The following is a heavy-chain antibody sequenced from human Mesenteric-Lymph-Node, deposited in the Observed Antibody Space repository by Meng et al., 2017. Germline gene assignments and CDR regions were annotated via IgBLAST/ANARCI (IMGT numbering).Heavy chain of an antibody. D-gene: IGHD3-3*01. CDR3: ARERRGFYIQH. Sequence: LGTGGGWAKRGGSLSLLCNSSGFNVSGYAMNWVRQAPGKGLEWLALISSSGIHIFYADSVKGRFTISRDNSKNTLYLQMNSLRPEDTAVYYCARERRGFYIQHWGQGTLVTVSS. J-gene: IGHJ1*01. V-gene: IGHV3-21*01. CDR1: GFNVSGYA. CDR2: ISSSGIHI.